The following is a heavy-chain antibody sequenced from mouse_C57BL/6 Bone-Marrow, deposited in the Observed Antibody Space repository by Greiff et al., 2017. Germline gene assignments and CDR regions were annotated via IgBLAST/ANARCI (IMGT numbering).Heavy chain of an antibody. J-gene: IGHJ4*01. CDR1: GYTFTSYW. D-gene: IGHD1-1*01. V-gene: IGHV1-7*01. Sequence: QVQLQQSGAELAKPGASVKLSCKASGYTFTSYWMHWVKQRPGQGLEWIGYINPSSGYTKYNQKFKDKATLTVDKSSSTAYMQLSSLTYDDSAVYYCILYGSSPYYAMDYWGQGTSVTVSS. CDR2: INPSSGYT. CDR3: ILYGSSPYYAMDY.